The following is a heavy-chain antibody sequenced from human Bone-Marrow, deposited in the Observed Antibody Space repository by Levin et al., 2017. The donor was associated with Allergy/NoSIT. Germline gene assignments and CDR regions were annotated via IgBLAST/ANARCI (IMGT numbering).Heavy chain of an antibody. J-gene: IGHJ4*02. D-gene: IGHD1-26*01. CDR1: GFIFDDYA. V-gene: IGHV3-9*01. Sequence: LSLTCEASGFIFDDYAMHWVRQAPGKGLEWVSGMNWNGGFIAYADSVKGRFTISRDNAKNVLYLQMNSLRPEDTAFYYCAKDMGTGVVGPTVSDIWGLGTLVTVSS. CDR2: MNWNGGFI. CDR3: AKDMGTGVVGPTVSDI.